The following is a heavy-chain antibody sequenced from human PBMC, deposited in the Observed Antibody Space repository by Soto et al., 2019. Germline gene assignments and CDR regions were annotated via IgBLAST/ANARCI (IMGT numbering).Heavy chain of an antibody. CDR2: IYYSGST. D-gene: IGHD3-16*01. CDR1: GGSISSYY. Sequence: QVQLQESGPGLVKPSETLSLTCTVSGGSISSYYWSWIRQPPGKGLEWIGYIYYSGSTNYNPSLNSLVTISAATSKNQCSLKHSSVTAADTAVYYCARRGQYPSLGFDYWGQGTLVTVSS. J-gene: IGHJ4*02. V-gene: IGHV4-59*08. CDR3: ARRGQYPSLGFDY.